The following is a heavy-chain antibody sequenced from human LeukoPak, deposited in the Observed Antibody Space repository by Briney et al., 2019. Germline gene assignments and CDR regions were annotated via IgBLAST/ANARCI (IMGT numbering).Heavy chain of an antibody. CDR1: GFSFSTYG. Sequence: GGSLRLSCAASGFSFSTYGMNWVRQAPGKGLEWVSGISNSGGSTYYADSVKGRFTVSRDNSKNTLYLQMNSLRAEDTAEYYCAKSVSQILATPFDIWGQGTMVTVSS. D-gene: IGHD3-3*01. V-gene: IGHV3-23*01. CDR2: ISNSGGST. J-gene: IGHJ3*02. CDR3: AKSVSQILATPFDI.